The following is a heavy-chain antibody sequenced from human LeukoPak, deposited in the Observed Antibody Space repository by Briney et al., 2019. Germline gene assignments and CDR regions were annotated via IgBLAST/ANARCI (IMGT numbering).Heavy chain of an antibody. CDR3: ARDQRAAGQWELLGLVY. CDR1: GYTFTSYY. J-gene: IGHJ4*02. Sequence: ASVKVSCKASGYTFTSYYMHWVRQAPGQGLEWMGIINPSGGSTSYAQKFQGRVTMTRDMSTSTVYMELSSLRSEDTAVYYCARDQRAAGQWELLGLVYWGQGTLVTVSS. V-gene: IGHV1-46*01. CDR2: INPSGGST. D-gene: IGHD1-26*01.